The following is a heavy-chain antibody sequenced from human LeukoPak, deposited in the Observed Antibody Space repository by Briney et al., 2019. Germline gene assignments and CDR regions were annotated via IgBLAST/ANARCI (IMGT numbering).Heavy chain of an antibody. CDR3: ARDQGQRPFDY. CDR1: GVSISSGSYY. V-gene: IGHV4-61*02. CDR2: IYTSGST. Sequence: SQTLSLTCTVSGVSISSGSYYWSWIRQPAGKGLEWIGRIYTSGSTNYNPSLKSRVTISVDTSKNQFSLKLSSVTAADTAVYYCARDQGQRPFDYWGQGTLVTVSS. J-gene: IGHJ4*02.